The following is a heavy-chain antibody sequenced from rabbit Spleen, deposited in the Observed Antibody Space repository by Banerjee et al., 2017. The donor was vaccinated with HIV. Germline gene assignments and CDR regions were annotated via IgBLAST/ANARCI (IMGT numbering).Heavy chain of an antibody. CDR1: GFSFSNKAV. CDR3: ASDINGYGAFDL. CDR2: INAVTGKA. V-gene: IGHV1S45*01. D-gene: IGHD6-1*01. Sequence: QEQLVESGGGLVRPEGSLKLSCTASGFSFSNKAVMCWVRQAPGKGLQWIACINAVTGKAVYATWAKGRFTFSKTSSTTVTLQMTNLTAADTATYFCASDINGYGAFDLWGPGTLVTVS. J-gene: IGHJ4*01.